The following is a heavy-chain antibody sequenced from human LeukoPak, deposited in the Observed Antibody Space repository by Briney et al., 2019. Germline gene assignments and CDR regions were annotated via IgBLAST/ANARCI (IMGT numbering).Heavy chain of an antibody. Sequence: PGGTLRLSCAASGSTFSSYGMSWVRQAPGKGLEWVSAISGSGGSTYYADSVKGRFTISRDNSKNTLYLQMNSLRAEDTAVYYCASLGYSSSWYYFDYWGQGTLVTVSS. D-gene: IGHD6-13*01. V-gene: IGHV3-23*01. CDR2: ISGSGGST. CDR1: GSTFSSYG. J-gene: IGHJ4*02. CDR3: ASLGYSSSWYYFDY.